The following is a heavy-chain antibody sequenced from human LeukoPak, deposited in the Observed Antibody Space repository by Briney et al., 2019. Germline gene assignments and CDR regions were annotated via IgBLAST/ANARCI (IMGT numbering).Heavy chain of an antibody. CDR2: IWYDESNK. V-gene: IGHV3-33*08. J-gene: IGHJ5*02. Sequence: GGSLRLSCAASGFTFSSYGMHWVRQAPGKGLGWVAVIWYDESNKYYADSVKSRFTISRDNSKNTLYLQMNSLRGEDPAVYYCAAIAVAPWGFDPWGQGTLVTVSS. D-gene: IGHD6-19*01. CDR3: AAIAVAPWGFDP. CDR1: GFTFSSYG.